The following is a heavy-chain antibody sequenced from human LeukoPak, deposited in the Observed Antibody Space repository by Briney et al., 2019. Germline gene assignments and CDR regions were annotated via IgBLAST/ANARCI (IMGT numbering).Heavy chain of an antibody. CDR1: GGTFSGYA. CDR3: ARDVSIAAQSPPGRY. CDR2: IIPIFGIA. J-gene: IGHJ4*02. Sequence: SVKVSCKASGGTFSGYAISWVRQAPGQGLEWMGRIIPIFGIANYAQKFQGRVTITADKSTSTAYMELSSLRSEDTAVYYCARDVSIAAQSPPGRYWGQGTLVTVSS. V-gene: IGHV1-69*04. D-gene: IGHD6-6*01.